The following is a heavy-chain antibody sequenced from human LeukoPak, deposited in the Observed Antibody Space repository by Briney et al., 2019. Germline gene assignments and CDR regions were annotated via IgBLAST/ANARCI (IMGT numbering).Heavy chain of an antibody. CDR3: ARDRLELRGPYYYYYMDV. CDR2: IIPIFGTA. CDR1: GGTFSSYA. V-gene: IGHV1-69*05. D-gene: IGHD1-7*01. Sequence: ASVKVSCKASGGTFSSYAISWVRQAPGQGLEWMGGIIPIFGTANYAQKFQGRVTITTDESTSTAYMELSSLRSEDTAVYYCARDRLELRGPYYYYYMDVWGKGTTVTVSS. J-gene: IGHJ6*03.